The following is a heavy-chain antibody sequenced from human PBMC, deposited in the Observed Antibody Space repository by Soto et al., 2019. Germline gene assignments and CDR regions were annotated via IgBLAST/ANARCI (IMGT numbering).Heavy chain of an antibody. CDR2: TFPIFDRG. D-gene: IGHD3-22*01. J-gene: IGHJ4*02. CDR1: GGTFSSYP. Sequence: SVKVSCKASGGTFSSYPITWVRQAPGQGLEWMGGTFPIFDRGNYAQKFQGRLTITTDKSTNTAYMELSSLRSEDTAVYYCARRNTSGYLRYFDNWGQGTRVTVSS. V-gene: IGHV1-69*05. CDR3: ARRNTSGYLRYFDN.